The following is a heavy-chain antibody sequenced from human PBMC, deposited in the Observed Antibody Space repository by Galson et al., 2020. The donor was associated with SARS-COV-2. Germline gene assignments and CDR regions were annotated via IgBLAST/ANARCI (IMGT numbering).Heavy chain of an antibody. Sequence: SQASETLSLTCAVYSGSFNNYYWSWIRQSPSKGLEWIGDIHHSGSTDYNPSLESRLTIFLDTSMNRFLLNLTSVTAADTAVYYCARGRNPAYCSGGRCNSKSAKLDPWGQGTLVIVSS. CDR2: IHHSGST. D-gene: IGHD2-15*01. CDR3: ARGRNPAYCSGGRCNSKSAKLDP. CDR1: SGSFNNYY. V-gene: IGHV4-34*01. J-gene: IGHJ5*02.